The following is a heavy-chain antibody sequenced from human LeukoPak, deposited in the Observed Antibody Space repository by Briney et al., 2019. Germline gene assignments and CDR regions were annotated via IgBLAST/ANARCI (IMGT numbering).Heavy chain of an antibody. CDR1: GGSISSSSYY. CDR3: ARVSAAYTWPDY. CDR2: IYYSGST. J-gene: IGHJ4*02. V-gene: IGHV4-39*01. Sequence: AETLTLSCTVSGGSISSSSYYWGWIRQPPGRGLEWIGSIYYSGSTYYNPSLKSRLTITVDTSKNQFSLKLSSVTAADTAVYYCARVSAAYTWPDYWGQGTLVTVSS. D-gene: IGHD3-16*01.